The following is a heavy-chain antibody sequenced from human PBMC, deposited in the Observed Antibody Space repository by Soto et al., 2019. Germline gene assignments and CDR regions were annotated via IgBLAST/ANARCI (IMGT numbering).Heavy chain of an antibody. CDR3: TRGAYCGGDCYDY. CDR2: ISKDGNNR. V-gene: IGHV3-30-3*01. J-gene: IGHJ4*02. CDR1: GFNFSDYA. D-gene: IGHD2-21*01. Sequence: PGGSLRLSCVGSGFNFSDYARHWVRQAPGKGLEWLTLISKDGNNRYYADSVKGRVTMTRDTSTSTVYMELSSLRSEDTAVYYCTRGAYCGGDCYDYWGQGTLVTVSS.